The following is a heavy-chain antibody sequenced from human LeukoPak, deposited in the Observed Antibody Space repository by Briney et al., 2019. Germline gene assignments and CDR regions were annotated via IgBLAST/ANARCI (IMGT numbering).Heavy chain of an antibody. D-gene: IGHD3-10*01. CDR2: IFTSGST. Sequence: SETLSLTCTVSGGSISSFYWSWIRQPAGKGLEWIGRIFTSGSTNYNPSLKSRVTMSVDTSKNQFSLKVNSVTAADTAVYYCAREYYYGSGSYFRNYYYYYMDVWGKGTTVTISS. J-gene: IGHJ6*03. V-gene: IGHV4-4*07. CDR1: GGSISSFY. CDR3: AREYYYGSGSYFRNYYYYYMDV.